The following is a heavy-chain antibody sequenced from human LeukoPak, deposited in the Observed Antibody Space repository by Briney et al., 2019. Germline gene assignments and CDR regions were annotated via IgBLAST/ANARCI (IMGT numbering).Heavy chain of an antibody. J-gene: IGHJ4*02. Sequence: GGSLRLSRAASGFDFSTYAINWVRQAPGKGLEWVSSISTMSNYIFYGDSVKGRFTISRDNAKNSLYLQMNSLRAEDTAVYYCARYGYGQLTIDYWGQGTLVTVSS. CDR1: GFDFSTYA. CDR3: ARYGYGQLTIDY. V-gene: IGHV3-21*01. CDR2: ISTMSNYI. D-gene: IGHD5-12*01.